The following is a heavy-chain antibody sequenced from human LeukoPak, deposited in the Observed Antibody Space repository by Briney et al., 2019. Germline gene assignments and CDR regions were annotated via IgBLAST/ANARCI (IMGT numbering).Heavy chain of an antibody. CDR1: GYTFTDYY. CDR2: SNPNSGDT. Sequence: GASVKVSCKASGYTFTDYYMHWVRQAPGQGLEWMGWSNPNSGDTNYAQKFQGRVTMTRDTSISTAYMELSRLRSDDTAVYYCARTVVAARGDWFDPWGQGTLVTVSS. V-gene: IGHV1-2*02. CDR3: ARTVVAARGDWFDP. J-gene: IGHJ5*02. D-gene: IGHD2-15*01.